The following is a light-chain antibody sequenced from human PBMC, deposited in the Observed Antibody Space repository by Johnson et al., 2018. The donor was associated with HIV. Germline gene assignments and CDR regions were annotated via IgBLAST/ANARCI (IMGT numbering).Light chain of an antibody. CDR3: GTWASSLSAGRV. CDR2: EDT. J-gene: IGLJ1*01. Sequence: QSVLTQPPSVSAAPGQKVSISCSGSSSNIGDNYVSWYQQVPGTAPKLLIYEDTKRPSGIPDRFSGSKSGTSATLGITGLQTGDEADYYCGTWASSLSAGRVFGTGTKVTVL. V-gene: IGLV1-51*02. CDR1: SSNIGDNY.